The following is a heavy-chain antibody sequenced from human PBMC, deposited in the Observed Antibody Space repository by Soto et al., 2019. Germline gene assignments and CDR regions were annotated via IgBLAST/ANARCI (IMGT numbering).Heavy chain of an antibody. D-gene: IGHD2-2*01. CDR2: ISGSGGST. CDR1: GFTFSSYA. J-gene: IGHJ5*02. Sequence: PGGSLRLSCAASGFTFSSYAMSWVRQAPGKGLEWVSAISGSGGSTYYADSVKGRFTISRDNSKNTLYLQMNSLRAEDTAVYYCAKDRQVLTAQPYNWFDPWGQGTLVPVSS. V-gene: IGHV3-23*01. CDR3: AKDRQVLTAQPYNWFDP.